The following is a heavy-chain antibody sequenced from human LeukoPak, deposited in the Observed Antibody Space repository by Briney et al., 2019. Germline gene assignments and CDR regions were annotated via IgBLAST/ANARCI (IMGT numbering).Heavy chain of an antibody. CDR1: GFIFSNYW. Sequence: GGSLRLSSGASGFIFSNYWMNWVRQAPGKGLMWVSRMNSDGSSRTYADSVKGRFTISRDNAKNTLYLQMNSLRAEDLAVYYCARESTAVGDYYFDYSGQGILVADSS. CDR2: MNSDGSSR. CDR3: ARESTAVGDYYFDY. D-gene: IGHD3-16*01. J-gene: IGHJ4*02. V-gene: IGHV3-74*01.